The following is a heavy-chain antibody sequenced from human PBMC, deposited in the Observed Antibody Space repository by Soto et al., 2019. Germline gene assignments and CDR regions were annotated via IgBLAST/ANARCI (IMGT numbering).Heavy chain of an antibody. CDR3: AKSRQASVTTFLFDY. D-gene: IGHD4-4*01. CDR2: ISWNSGSI. CDR1: GFTFDDYA. J-gene: IGHJ4*02. Sequence: PGGSLRLSCAASGFTFDDYAMHWVRQAPGKGLEWVSGISWNSGSIGYADSVKGRFTISRDNAKNSLYLQMNSLRAEDTALYYCAKSRQASVTTFLFDYWGQGTLVTVSS. V-gene: IGHV3-9*01.